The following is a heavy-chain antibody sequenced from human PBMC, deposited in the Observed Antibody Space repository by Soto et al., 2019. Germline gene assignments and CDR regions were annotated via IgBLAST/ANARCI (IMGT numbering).Heavy chain of an antibody. J-gene: IGHJ6*02. V-gene: IGHV4-34*01. D-gene: IGHD3-22*01. CDR2: INHSGST. CDR3: AREVRAYGMDV. CDR1: GGAFSGYY. Sequence: PPETLSLTCAVYGGAFSGYYWSWIRQPPGKGLEWIGEINHSGSTNYNPSLKSRVTISVDTPKNQFSLELSSVTAADTAVYYCAREVRAYGMDVWGQGTTVTVSS.